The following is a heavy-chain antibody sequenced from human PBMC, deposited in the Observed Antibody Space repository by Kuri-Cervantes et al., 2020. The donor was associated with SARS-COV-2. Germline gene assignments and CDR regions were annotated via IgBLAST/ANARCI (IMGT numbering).Heavy chain of an antibody. D-gene: IGHD1-26*01. CDR1: GFTFRSYW. V-gene: IGHV3-7*01. CDR2: IKPDGSEK. Sequence: GESLKISCAASGFTFRSYWMSWVRQAPGKGLEWVANIKPDGSEKNYVDSVKGRFTISRDNAKNSLYLQTNSLRAEDTAVYYCASRPPPGELGELRVSGMWSDAFDIWGQGTMVTVSS. CDR3: ASRPPPGELGELRVSGMWSDAFDI. J-gene: IGHJ3*02.